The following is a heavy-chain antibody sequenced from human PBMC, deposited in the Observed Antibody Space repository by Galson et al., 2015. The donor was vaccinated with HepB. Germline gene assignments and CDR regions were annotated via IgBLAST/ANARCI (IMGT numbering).Heavy chain of an antibody. Sequence: SVKVSCKASGGTFSSYAISWVRQAPGQGLEWMGGIIPIFGTANYAQKFQGRVTITADESTSTAYMELSSLRSEDTAVYYCASRRLGELSQLDYWGQGTLVTVSS. CDR2: IIPIFGTA. CDR1: GGTFSSYA. V-gene: IGHV1-69*13. CDR3: ASRRLGELSQLDY. D-gene: IGHD3-16*02. J-gene: IGHJ4*02.